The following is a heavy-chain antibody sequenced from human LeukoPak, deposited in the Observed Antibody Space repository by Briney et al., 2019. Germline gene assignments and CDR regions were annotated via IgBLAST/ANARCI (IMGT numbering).Heavy chain of an antibody. Sequence: GGPLRLSSAASGIPFNNAWISWVRQAPGKGLEWGGRIKSKTDGGTTDFAAPGKGRFTISRDYSKNTLYLQMNSLKTEDTAVYYCTTDLYGGFDYWGQGTLVTVSS. CDR3: TTDLYGGFDY. J-gene: IGHJ4*02. CDR1: GIPFNNAW. V-gene: IGHV3-15*01. D-gene: IGHD2-2*02. CDR2: IKSKTDGGTT.